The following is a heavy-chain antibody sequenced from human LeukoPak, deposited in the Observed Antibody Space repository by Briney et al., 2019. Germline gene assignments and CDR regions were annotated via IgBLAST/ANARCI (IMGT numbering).Heavy chain of an antibody. J-gene: IGHJ4*02. CDR2: IYYSGST. CDR3: TRVLGIVPYYFDY. CDR1: GGSVSSSY. D-gene: IGHD2-8*01. Sequence: SETLSLTCSVSGGSVSSSYWSWIRQPPGKGLEWIGYIYYSGSTNYNPSLKSRVTISVDTSKNQFSLKLSSVTAADTAVYYCTRVLGIVPYYFDYWGQGTLVTVSS. V-gene: IGHV4-59*02.